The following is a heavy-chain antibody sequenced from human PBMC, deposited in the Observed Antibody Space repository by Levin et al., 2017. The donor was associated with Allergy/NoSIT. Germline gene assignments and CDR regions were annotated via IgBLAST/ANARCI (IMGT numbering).Heavy chain of an antibody. CDR2: ISYDGSNK. CDR1: GFTFSSYG. Sequence: GESLKISCAASGFTFSSYGMHWVRQAPGKGLEWVAVISYDGSNKYYADSVKGRFTISRDNSKNTLYLQMNSLRAEDTAVYYCAKGGLGYSYGWMAFDIWGQGTMVTVSS. V-gene: IGHV3-30*18. J-gene: IGHJ3*02. CDR3: AKGGLGYSYGWMAFDI. D-gene: IGHD5-18*01.